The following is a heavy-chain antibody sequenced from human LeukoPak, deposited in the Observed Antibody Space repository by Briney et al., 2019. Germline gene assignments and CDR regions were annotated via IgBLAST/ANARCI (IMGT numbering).Heavy chain of an antibody. V-gene: IGHV1-18*01. CDR1: GYTFTSYG. CDR3: AREGYYSSTSCPPGDY. Sequence: ASVKVSCKASGYTFTSYGISWVRQAPGQGLEWMGWISAHNGNTNYAQKLQGRVTMTTDTSTSTAYMELRSLRSDDTAVYYCAREGYYSSTSCPPGDYWGQGTLVTVSS. CDR2: ISAHNGNT. J-gene: IGHJ4*02. D-gene: IGHD2-2*01.